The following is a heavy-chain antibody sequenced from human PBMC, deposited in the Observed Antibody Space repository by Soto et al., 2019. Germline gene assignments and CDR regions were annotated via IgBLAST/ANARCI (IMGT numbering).Heavy chain of an antibody. J-gene: IGHJ6*02. Sequence: QVQLVQSGAEVKKPGSSVKVSCKASGGTFSSYAISWVRQAPGQGLEWMGGIIPIFGTANYAQKFQGRVTITADESTSTDYMELSSLRSEDTAVYYCARGDYDFWSGYSRAAGPYYYGMDVWGQGTTVTVSS. CDR1: GGTFSSYA. CDR3: ARGDYDFWSGYSRAAGPYYYGMDV. CDR2: IIPIFGTA. D-gene: IGHD3-3*01. V-gene: IGHV1-69*01.